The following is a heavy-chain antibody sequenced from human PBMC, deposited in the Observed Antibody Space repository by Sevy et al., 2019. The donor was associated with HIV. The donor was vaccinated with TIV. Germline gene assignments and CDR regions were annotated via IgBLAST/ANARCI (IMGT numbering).Heavy chain of an antibody. CDR1: GFTFSDYY. CDR3: ARDPRRVAVVTEYLQH. D-gene: IGHD2-15*01. V-gene: IGHV3-11*01. J-gene: IGHJ1*01. CDR2: ISSSGSTI. Sequence: GGSLRLSCAASGFTFSDYYMSWIRQAPGKGLEWVSYISSSGSTIYYADSVKGRFTISRDNAKNSLYLQMNSLRAEDTAVYYCARDPRRVAVVTEYLQHWGQGTLVTVSS.